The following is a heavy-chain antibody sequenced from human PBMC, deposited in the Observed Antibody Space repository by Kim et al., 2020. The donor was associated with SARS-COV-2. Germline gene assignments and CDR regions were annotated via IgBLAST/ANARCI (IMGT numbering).Heavy chain of an antibody. CDR2: ISAYNGNT. CDR1: GYTFTSYG. J-gene: IGHJ6*02. V-gene: IGHV1-18*01. Sequence: ASVKVSCKASGYTFTSYGISWVRQAPGQGLEWMGWISAYNGNTHYAQKIRGRVTMTIDTSTSTAYMELRSLRSDDTALYYCAIGEPITMIVVDTYGLDVWGQGTTVTVSS. D-gene: IGHD3-22*01. CDR3: AIGEPITMIVVDTYGLDV.